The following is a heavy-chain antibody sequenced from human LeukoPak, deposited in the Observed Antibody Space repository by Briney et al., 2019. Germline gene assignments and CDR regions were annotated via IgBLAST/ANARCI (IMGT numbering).Heavy chain of an antibody. D-gene: IGHD3-10*01. J-gene: IGHJ6*03. CDR2: IYYSGST. CDR1: GGSISSSSYY. CDR3: ARLRIYYYGSGSYSTRYYYYMDV. V-gene: IGHV4-39*01. Sequence: PSETLSLTCTVSGGSISSSSYYWGWIRQPPGKGLEWIGSIYYSGSTYYNPSLKSRVTISVDTSKNQFSLKLSSVTAADTAVYYCARLRIYYYGSGSYSTRYYYYMDVWGKGTTVTISS.